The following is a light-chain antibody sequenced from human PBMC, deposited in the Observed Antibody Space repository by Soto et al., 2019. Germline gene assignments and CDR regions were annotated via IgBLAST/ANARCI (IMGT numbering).Light chain of an antibody. CDR1: QSVSTN. V-gene: IGKV3-11*01. CDR2: DTF. CDR3: QQRSSWPT. J-gene: IGKJ2*01. Sequence: EIVLTQSPATLSLSPGERATLSCRASQSVSTNLAWYQQKLCQAPRLLIYDTFNMATGIPARFSGSGSGTDFTLTISNLEPEDFAVYFCQQRSSWPTFGQGTKLEI.